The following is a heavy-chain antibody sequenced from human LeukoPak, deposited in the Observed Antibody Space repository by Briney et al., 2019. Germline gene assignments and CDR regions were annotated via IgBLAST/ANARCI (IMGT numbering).Heavy chain of an antibody. J-gene: IGHJ3*02. CDR1: GFNFSNYD. Sequence: GSLRLSCAAYGFNFSNYDMHWVRQAPGKGLKWVAVVQSDGSEKYYADSVKGRFTISRHNSKNTLYLQMNSLRAEDTAVYYCARGQDAFDIWGQGTMVTVSS. CDR2: VQSDGSEK. CDR3: ARGQDAFDI. V-gene: IGHV3-33*01.